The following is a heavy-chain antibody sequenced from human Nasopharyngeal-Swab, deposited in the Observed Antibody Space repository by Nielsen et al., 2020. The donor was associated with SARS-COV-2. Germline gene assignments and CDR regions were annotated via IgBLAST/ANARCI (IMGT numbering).Heavy chain of an antibody. J-gene: IGHJ6*03. Sequence: GGSLSLSCAASGFTFSSYAMSWVRQAPGKGMEWVSAISGSGGSTYYADSVKGRFTISRDNSKNTLYLQMNSRRADDTAVYYCAKEATLGGVGDYYYMDVWGKGTTVTVSS. CDR3: AKEATLGGVGDYYYMDV. CDR1: GFTFSSYA. CDR2: ISGSGGST. D-gene: IGHD3-16*01. V-gene: IGHV3-23*01.